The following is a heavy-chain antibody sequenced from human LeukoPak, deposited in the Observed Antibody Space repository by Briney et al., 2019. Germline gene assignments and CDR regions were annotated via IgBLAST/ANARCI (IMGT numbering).Heavy chain of an antibody. CDR2: IYHSGST. Sequence: PSETLSLTCAVSGGSISSGGYSWSWIRQPPGKGLEWIGYIYHSGSTYYNPSLKSRVTISVDRSKNQFSLKLSSVTAADTAVYYCARGDTAMATGFDYWGQGTPVTVSS. J-gene: IGHJ4*02. CDR3: ARGDTAMATGFDY. V-gene: IGHV4-30-2*01. CDR1: GGSISSGGYS. D-gene: IGHD5-18*01.